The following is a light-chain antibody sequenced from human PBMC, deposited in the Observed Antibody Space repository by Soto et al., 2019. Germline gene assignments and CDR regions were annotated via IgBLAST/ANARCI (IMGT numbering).Light chain of an antibody. CDR3: SSYAGSSNLGV. CDR1: SSDVGGYNY. V-gene: IGLV2-8*01. Sequence: QSALTQPPSASGSPGQSVTISCTGTSSDVGGYNYVSWYQQHPGRAPKLMIYEVSKRPSGVPDRFSGSKSGNTASLTVSGLLPEDEADYYCSSYAGSSNLGVFGGGTKLTVL. J-gene: IGLJ2*01. CDR2: EVS.